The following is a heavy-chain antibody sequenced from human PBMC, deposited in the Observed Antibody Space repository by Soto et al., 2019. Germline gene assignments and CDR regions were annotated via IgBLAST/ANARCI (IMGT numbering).Heavy chain of an antibody. CDR1: GFTFSSNW. J-gene: IGHJ4*02. Sequence: GGSLRLSCAASGFTFSSNWMSWVRQAPGKGLEWVANIKQDGSDKYYVDSVKGRFTISRDNAKNSLYLQMNSLRAEDTAVYYCATSAASPGNYWGQGTLVTVSS. V-gene: IGHV3-7*01. CDR2: IKQDGSDK. CDR3: ATSAASPGNY. D-gene: IGHD6-13*01.